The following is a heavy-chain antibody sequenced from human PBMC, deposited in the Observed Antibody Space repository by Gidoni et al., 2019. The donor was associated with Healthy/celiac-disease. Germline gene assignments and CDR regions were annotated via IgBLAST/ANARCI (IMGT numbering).Heavy chain of an antibody. CDR1: GFTVSSNS. Sequence: EVQLVESGGGLIQPGGSLRLSCAASGFTVSSNSMSWVRQAPGKGLEWVSVIYSGGSTYYADSVKGRFTISRDNSKNTLYLQMNSLRAEDTAVYYCARGPPYYYDSSGYYYGYYYYGMDVWGQGTTVTVSS. CDR3: ARGPPYYYDSSGYYYGYYYYGMDV. CDR2: IYSGGST. V-gene: IGHV3-53*01. J-gene: IGHJ6*02. D-gene: IGHD3-22*01.